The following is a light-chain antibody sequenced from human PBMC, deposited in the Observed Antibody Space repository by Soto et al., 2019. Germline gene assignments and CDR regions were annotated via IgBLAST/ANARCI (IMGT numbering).Light chain of an antibody. Sequence: QSVLTQPASVSGSPGQSITIPCTGTSSDVGGYNYVSWYQQHPGKAPKLMIYDVSNRPSGVSYRFSGSKSGNTASLTISGLQAEDEADYYCISYTTSGTYVFGTGNKVTVL. CDR1: SSDVGGYNY. V-gene: IGLV2-14*01. CDR3: ISYTTSGTYV. CDR2: DVS. J-gene: IGLJ1*01.